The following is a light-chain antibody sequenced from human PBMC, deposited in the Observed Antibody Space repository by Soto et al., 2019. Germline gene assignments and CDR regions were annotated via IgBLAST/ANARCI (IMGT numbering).Light chain of an antibody. J-gene: IGKJ1*01. CDR1: QSVTRSS. CDR2: DAS. V-gene: IGKV3-20*01. CDR3: HQYGSSPWT. Sequence: EIVLTQSPGTLSLSPGERATLSCRASQSVTRSSLAWYQQKPGQAPRLLMYDASGRATGIPDRFSGSGSGTHFTLNISRLEPEDFAVYYCHQYGSSPWTFGQGTKVEIK.